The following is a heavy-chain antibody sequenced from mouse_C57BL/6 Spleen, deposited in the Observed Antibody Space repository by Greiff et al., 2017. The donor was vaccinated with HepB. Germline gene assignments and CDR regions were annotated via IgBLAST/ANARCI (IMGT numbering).Heavy chain of an antibody. CDR1: GYTFTSYW. Sequence: VQLQQSGAELVKAGASVKMSCKASGYTFTSYWMHWVKQRLGQGLEWFAETNPTNGRTYYNEKFKSKATLTVGKSFSTAYMLLSGPTSEDSAVYYCARIKKLVATYVDYWGQGTTLTVAS. V-gene: IGHV1S81*02. D-gene: IGHD1-1*01. J-gene: IGHJ2*01. CDR3: ARIKKLVATYVDY. CDR2: TNPTNGRT.